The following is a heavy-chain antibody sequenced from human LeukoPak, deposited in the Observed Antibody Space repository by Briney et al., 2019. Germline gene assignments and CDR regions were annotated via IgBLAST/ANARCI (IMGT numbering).Heavy chain of an antibody. V-gene: IGHV4-4*02. CDR1: GGSISSSSW. CDR2: IYHSGST. J-gene: IGHJ4*02. CDR3: ARKGYTYGSFNY. D-gene: IGHD5-18*01. Sequence: SETLSLTCAVSGGSISSSSWWSWVRQPPGKGLEWIGEIYHSGSTNYNPSLKSRVTISVDKSKNQFSLKLSSVTAADTAVYYCARKGYTYGSFNYWGQGTLVTVSS.